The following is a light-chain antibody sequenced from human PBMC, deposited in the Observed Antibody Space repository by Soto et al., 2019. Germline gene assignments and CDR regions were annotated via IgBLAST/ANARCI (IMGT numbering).Light chain of an antibody. V-gene: IGKV3-15*01. J-gene: IGKJ3*01. CDR2: GAS. Sequence: EIVMTQSPATLSVSPGERATLSCRASQSVKSSLAWYQHKPGQVPRLLIYGASTGATCVPVRLRGGGSGTDFTLTISSLLAEDVAVYYCQHYNQWPPFTFGPGTNVDIK. CDR3: QHYNQWPPFT. CDR1: QSVKSS.